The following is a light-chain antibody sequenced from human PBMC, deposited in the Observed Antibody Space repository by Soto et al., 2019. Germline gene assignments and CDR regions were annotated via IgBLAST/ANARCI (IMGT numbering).Light chain of an antibody. CDR2: RAS. V-gene: IGKV3-15*01. J-gene: IGKJ1*01. CDR3: LQYHNLWA. Sequence: IVMTQSPATLSVSPGERATLSCRASQNIYSNVAWHQQRPGQAPRLLIYRASTRATGIPARFSGSGSGTEFTLTISSLQSEDFTVYSCLQYHNLWAFGQGTKVDTK. CDR1: QNIYSN.